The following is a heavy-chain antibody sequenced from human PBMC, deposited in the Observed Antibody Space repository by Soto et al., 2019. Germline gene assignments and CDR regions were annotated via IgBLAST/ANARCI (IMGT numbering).Heavy chain of an antibody. CDR3: GRVSSVVLRFSSRFDP. J-gene: IGHJ5*02. CDR2: IYYSGIT. V-gene: IGHV4-30-4*08. D-gene: IGHD3-3*01. CDR1: GGSISSGDYY. Sequence: QVQLQESGPGLVKPSQTLSLTCTVSGGSISSGDYYWSWIRQHPGKGLEWIGYIYYSGITYYNPSLKIRVTISVDTSQNQFSLKLSCVTAADTAVYYCGRVSSVVLRFSSRFDPWGQGTLVTVSS.